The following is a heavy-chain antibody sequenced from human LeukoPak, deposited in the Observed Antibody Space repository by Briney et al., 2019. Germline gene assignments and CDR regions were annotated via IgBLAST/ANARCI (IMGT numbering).Heavy chain of an antibody. CDR3: ATTVTTYFRYFDY. Sequence: GGSLRLSCAPSGFTFSDYYMSWIRQAAGKGLEWVSYISSSGSTIYYAHSVQSRFTIPRDNAKNSLYLQMNGLRAEDPAVYYCATTVTTYFRYFDYWGQRTLLTVPS. J-gene: IGHJ4*02. D-gene: IGHD4-17*01. CDR1: GFTFSDYY. CDR2: ISSSGSTI. V-gene: IGHV3-11*01.